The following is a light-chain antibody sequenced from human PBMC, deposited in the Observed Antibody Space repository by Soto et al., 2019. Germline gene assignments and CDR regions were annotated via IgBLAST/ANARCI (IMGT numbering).Light chain of an antibody. J-gene: IGLJ1*01. CDR3: TSYTSSSTLV. Sequence: QSALTQPASVSGSPGQSITISCTGTNSDVGGYSYVSWYQQHPGKAPKLMIYDVSNRPSGVSSRFSGSRSGNTASLTISGLQAEDEADYYCTSYTSSSTLVFGTGTKLTVL. CDR2: DVS. V-gene: IGLV2-14*01. CDR1: NSDVGGYSY.